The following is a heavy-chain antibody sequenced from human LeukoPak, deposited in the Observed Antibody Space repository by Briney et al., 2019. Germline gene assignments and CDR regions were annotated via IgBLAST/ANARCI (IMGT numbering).Heavy chain of an antibody. CDR2: IWYDGSNK. CDR3: AKDLYCSSTSCPPDAFDI. V-gene: IGHV3-30*02. CDR1: GFTFSSYG. J-gene: IGHJ3*02. Sequence: GGSLRLSCAASGFTFSSYGMHWVRQAPGKGLEWVAFIWYDGSNKYYADSVKGRFTISRDNSKNTLYLQMNSLRAEDTAVYYCAKDLYCSSTSCPPDAFDIWGQGTMVTVSS. D-gene: IGHD2-2*01.